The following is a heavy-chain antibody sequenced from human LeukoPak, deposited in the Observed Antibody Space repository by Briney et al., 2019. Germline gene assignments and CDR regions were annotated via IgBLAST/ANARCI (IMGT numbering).Heavy chain of an antibody. J-gene: IGHJ6*04. Sequence: GGTLRLSCAASGFIFSSHGMSWVRQAPGKGLEWVSAIGGGGSDTYYADSVKGRFTISRDNSKNTLYLQMNSLRDEDTAVYYCAELGITMIGGVWGKGTTATISS. D-gene: IGHD3-10*02. CDR3: AELGITMIGGV. CDR2: IGGGGSDT. V-gene: IGHV3-23*01. CDR1: GFIFSSHG.